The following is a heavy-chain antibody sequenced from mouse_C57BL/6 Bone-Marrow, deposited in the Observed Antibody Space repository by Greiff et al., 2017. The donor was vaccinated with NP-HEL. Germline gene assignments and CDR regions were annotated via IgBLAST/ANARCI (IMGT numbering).Heavy chain of an antibody. V-gene: IGHV1-26*01. CDR2: INPNNGGT. CDR1: GYTFTDYY. Sequence: VQLQQSGPELVKPGASVKISCKASGYTFTDYYMNWVKQSHGKSLEWIGDINPNNGGTSYNQKFKGKATLTVDKSSSTAYMELRSLTSEDSAVYYCARSFNWDWFAYWGQGTLVTVSA. D-gene: IGHD4-1*01. J-gene: IGHJ3*01. CDR3: ARSFNWDWFAY.